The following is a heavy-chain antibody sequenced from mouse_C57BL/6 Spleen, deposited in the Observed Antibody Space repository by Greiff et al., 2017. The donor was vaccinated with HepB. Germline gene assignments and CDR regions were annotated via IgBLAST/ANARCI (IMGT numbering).Heavy chain of an antibody. CDR1: GYTFTDYN. CDR3: ARRDHYDVGDYYAMDY. Sequence: DVKLQESGPELVKPGASVKIPCKASGYTFTDYNMDWVKQSHGKSLEWIGDINPNNGGTIYNQKFKGKATLTVDKSSSTAYMELRSLTSEDTAVYYCARRDHYDVGDYYAMDYWGQGTSVTVSS. V-gene: IGHV1-18*01. D-gene: IGHD1-2*01. J-gene: IGHJ4*01. CDR2: INPNNGGT.